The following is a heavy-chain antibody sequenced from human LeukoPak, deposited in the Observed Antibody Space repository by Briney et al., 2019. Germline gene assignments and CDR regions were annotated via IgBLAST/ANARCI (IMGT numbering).Heavy chain of an antibody. CDR3: AREAAYVYYYGMDV. D-gene: IGHD3-16*01. Sequence: PGRSLRLSCAASGFTVSSYAMHWVRQAPGKGLEWVAVISYDGSNKYYADSVKGRFTISRDNSKNTLYLQMNSLRAEDTAVYYCAREAAYVYYYGMDVWGQGTTVTVSS. CDR2: ISYDGSNK. J-gene: IGHJ6*02. CDR1: GFTVSSYA. V-gene: IGHV3-30*04.